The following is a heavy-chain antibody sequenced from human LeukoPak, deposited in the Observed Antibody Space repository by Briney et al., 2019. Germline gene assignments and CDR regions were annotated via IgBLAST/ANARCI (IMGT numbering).Heavy chain of an antibody. J-gene: IGHJ6*02. CDR2: IWYDGSNK. D-gene: IGHD2-21*02. CDR1: GFTFSSYG. V-gene: IGHV3-33*01. CDR3: ARDDVEVTAIRPEAYYYYGMDV. Sequence: GGSLRLSCAASGFTFSSYGMHWVRQAPGKGLEWVAVIWYDGSNKYYADSVKGRFTISRDNSKNTLYLQMNSLRAEDTAVYYCARDDVEVTAIRPEAYYYYGMDVWGQGTTVTVSS.